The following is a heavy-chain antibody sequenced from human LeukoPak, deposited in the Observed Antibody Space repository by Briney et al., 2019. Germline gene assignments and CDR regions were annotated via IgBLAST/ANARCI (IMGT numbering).Heavy chain of an antibody. Sequence: PGGSLRLSCAASGFTFSGSAMHWVRQASGKGLEWVGRIRSKANSYATAYAASVKGRFTISRDDSKNTAYLQMNSLKTEDTAVYYCTTDHPRHMVRGGVDAFDIWGQGTMVTVSS. CDR1: GFTFSGSA. CDR3: TTDHPRHMVRGGVDAFDI. J-gene: IGHJ3*02. CDR2: IRSKANSYAT. D-gene: IGHD3-10*01. V-gene: IGHV3-73*01.